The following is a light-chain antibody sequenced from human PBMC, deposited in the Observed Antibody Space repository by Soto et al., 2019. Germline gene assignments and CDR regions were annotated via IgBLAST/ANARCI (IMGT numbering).Light chain of an antibody. J-gene: IGKJ4*01. CDR2: DAS. Sequence: DIVLTQSPPTLSLSPGERATLSCRASQSVSRYLAWYQQKPGQAPRLLIYDASNRTTGIPGRLSGSVSVTDFTLTISRREPEDFAVYYCQQRSDWPSTFGGGNKVEI. CDR3: QQRSDWPST. CDR1: QSVSRY. V-gene: IGKV3-11*01.